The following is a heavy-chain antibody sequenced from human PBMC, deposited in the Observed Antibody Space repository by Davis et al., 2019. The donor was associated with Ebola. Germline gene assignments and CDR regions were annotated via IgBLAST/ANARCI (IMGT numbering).Heavy chain of an antibody. CDR3: AREVVVVVAATPSGYYYYGMDV. Sequence: ASVKVSCKASAYTFTSYYMLWVRQAPGQGLEWMGIINPSGGSTSYAQKFQGRVTMTRDTSTSTVYMELSSLRSEDTAVYYYAREVVVVVAATPSGYYYYGMDVWGKGTTVTVSS. CDR1: AYTFTSYY. D-gene: IGHD2-15*01. J-gene: IGHJ6*04. CDR2: INPSGGST. V-gene: IGHV1-46*01.